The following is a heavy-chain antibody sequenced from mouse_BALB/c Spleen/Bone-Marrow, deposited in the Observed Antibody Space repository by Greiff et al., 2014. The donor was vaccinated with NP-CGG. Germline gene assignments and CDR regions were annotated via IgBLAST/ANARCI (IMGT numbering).Heavy chain of an antibody. J-gene: IGHJ2*01. V-gene: IGHV14-3*02. CDR2: IDPANGNT. Sequence: EVKLVESGAELVKPGASVKLSCTASGFNIKDTYMHWVKQRPEQGLEWIGRIDPANGNTKYDPKFQGEATIIADTSSNTAYLQLSSLTSEDTAVYYCARSYGSSPFDYWGQGTTLTVSS. CDR3: ARSYGSSPFDY. D-gene: IGHD1-1*01. CDR1: GFNIKDTY.